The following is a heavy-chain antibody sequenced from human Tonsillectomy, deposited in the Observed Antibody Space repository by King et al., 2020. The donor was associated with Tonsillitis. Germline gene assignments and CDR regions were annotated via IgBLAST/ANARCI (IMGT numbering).Heavy chain of an antibody. D-gene: IGHD4-17*01. CDR1: GFTFSSYA. V-gene: IGHV3-23*04. CDR3: AKCHTTVTTWAPTFGY. CDR2: ISGSGGGT. Sequence: VQLVESGGGLVQPGGSLRLSCAASGFTFSSYAMSWVRQAPGKGLEWVSTISGSGGGTYYADSVKGRFTISRDNSKNTLYMQMNSLRAEDTAVYYCAKCHTTVTTWAPTFGYWGQGTLVTVSS. J-gene: IGHJ4*02.